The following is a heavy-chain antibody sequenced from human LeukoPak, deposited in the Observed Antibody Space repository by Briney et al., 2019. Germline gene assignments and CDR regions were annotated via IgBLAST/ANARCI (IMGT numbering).Heavy chain of an antibody. CDR3: ARSKLGTSTEYYYGMDV. V-gene: IGHV4-39*07. CDR2: IYYSGST. D-gene: IGHD7-27*01. J-gene: IGHJ6*02. Sequence: SETLSLTCTVSGGSISSSSYYWGWIRQPPGKGLEWIGSIYYSGSTYYNPSLKSRVTISVDKSKNQFSLKLSSVTAADTAVYYCARSKLGTSTEYYYGMDVWGQGTTVTVSS. CDR1: GGSISSSSYY.